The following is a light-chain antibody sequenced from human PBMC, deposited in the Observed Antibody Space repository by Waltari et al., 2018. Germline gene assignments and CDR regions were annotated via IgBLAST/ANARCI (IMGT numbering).Light chain of an antibody. V-gene: IGLV1-47*01. J-gene: IGLJ1*01. CDR2: ASD. CDR3: ATWDDSLGGFYV. Sequence: QSVLTQSSPTSGTPGQRVSISCSGTSSNIGSNSVYWYQHLPGAAPKLLIYASDQRPSGVPDRFPGYKSGTSASLAISVLRSEDEADYYCATWDDSLGGFYVFGTGTKVTVL. CDR1: SSNIGSNS.